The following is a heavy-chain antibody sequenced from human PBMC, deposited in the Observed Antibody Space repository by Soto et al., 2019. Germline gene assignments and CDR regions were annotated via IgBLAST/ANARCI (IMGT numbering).Heavy chain of an antibody. CDR2: IYYSGST. J-gene: IGHJ4*02. Sequence: SETLSLTCTVSGGAIISSSYYCFCVRQSPGKGLELIGSIYYSGSTCYNPSLKSRVTISVDTSKNQYSLKLSSVTAADTAVYYCASLELLADYFDYWGQGTLVTVSS. D-gene: IGHD1-26*01. CDR1: GGAIISSSYY. CDR3: ASLELLADYFDY. V-gene: IGHV4-39*01.